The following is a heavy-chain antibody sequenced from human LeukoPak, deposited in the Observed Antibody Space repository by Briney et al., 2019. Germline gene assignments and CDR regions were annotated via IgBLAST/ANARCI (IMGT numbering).Heavy chain of an antibody. D-gene: IGHD2-15*01. CDR2: IYYSGST. J-gene: IGHJ5*02. V-gene: IGHV4-59*11. CDR3: ARGIRVCSGGSCYSRPNWFDP. CDR1: GGSISSHF. Sequence: SETLSLTCSGSGGSISSHFWTWILQPPGKGLEWLGYIYYSGSTNYNPSLKSRVTISVDTSKNQFSLKLSSVTAADTAVYYRARGIRVCSGGSCYSRPNWFDPWGQGTLVTVSS.